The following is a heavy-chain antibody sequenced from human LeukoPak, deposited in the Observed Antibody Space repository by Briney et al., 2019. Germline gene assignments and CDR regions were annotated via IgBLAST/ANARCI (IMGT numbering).Heavy chain of an antibody. CDR1: GYTFTSYG. J-gene: IGHJ4*02. D-gene: IGHD2-15*01. V-gene: IGHV1-18*01. CDR2: ISAYNGNT. Sequence: ASVKVSCKASGYTFTSYGISWVRQAPGQGLEWMGWISAYNGNTNYAQKLQGRVTMTTDTSTSTAHMELRSLRSDDTAVYYCARDEYCSGGSCYSGLFDYWGQGTLVTVSS. CDR3: ARDEYCSGGSCYSGLFDY.